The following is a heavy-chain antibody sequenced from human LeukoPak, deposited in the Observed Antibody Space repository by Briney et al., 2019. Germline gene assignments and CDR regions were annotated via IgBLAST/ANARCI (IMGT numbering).Heavy chain of an antibody. D-gene: IGHD3/OR15-3a*01. J-gene: IGHJ4*02. Sequence: GSLRLSCVASGFIVSNNYMTWVRQAPGKGLEWIGSIYYSGNTYYNASLKSQVSISIDTSKNQFSLKLTSVTAADTAVYYCARQTGSGLFILPGGQGTLVTVSS. CDR1: GFIVSNNY. CDR3: ARQTGSGLFILP. V-gene: IGHV4-39*01. CDR2: IYYSGNT.